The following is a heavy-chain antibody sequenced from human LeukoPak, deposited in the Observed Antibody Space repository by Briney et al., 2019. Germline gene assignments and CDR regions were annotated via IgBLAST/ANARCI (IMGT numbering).Heavy chain of an antibody. Sequence: ASVNVSCKASGYTFTSYAMHWVRQAAGQRLEWMGWINAGNGNTKYSQKFQGRVTITRDTSASTAYMELSSLRSEDTAVYYCARVRSVTGFFDYWGQGTLVTVSS. V-gene: IGHV1-3*01. D-gene: IGHD1-20*01. CDR3: ARVRSVTGFFDY. CDR2: INAGNGNT. CDR1: GYTFTSYA. J-gene: IGHJ4*02.